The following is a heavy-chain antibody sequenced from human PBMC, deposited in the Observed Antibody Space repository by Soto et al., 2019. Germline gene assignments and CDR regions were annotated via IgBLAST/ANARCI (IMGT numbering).Heavy chain of an antibody. J-gene: IGHJ4*02. D-gene: IGHD2-21*02. CDR1: GDSMIGYY. CDR3: VRNKVTAMRFFDY. Sequence: QVQLQESGPGLVKPSETLSLGCSVSGDSMIGYYWTWIRQPPGSGLEWLGYIYNSGATAYNSSLKSRISVSIDTSNNQFYLNLRSVTAADTAVYYCVRNKVTAMRFFDYWGPGKMVTVSS. V-gene: IGHV4-59*01. CDR2: IYNSGAT.